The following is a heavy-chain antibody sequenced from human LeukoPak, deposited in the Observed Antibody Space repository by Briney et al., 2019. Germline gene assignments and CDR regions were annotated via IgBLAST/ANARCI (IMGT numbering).Heavy chain of an antibody. CDR3: ARGRRDGYNFWYY. D-gene: IGHD5-24*01. J-gene: IGHJ4*02. CDR2: INPNSGGT. V-gene: IGHV1-2*02. Sequence: AAVKVSCKASGYTFTGYYMHWVRQAPGQGLEWMGWINPNSGGTNYAQKFQGRVTMTRDTSISTAYMELSRLRSDDTAVYYCARGRRDGYNFWYYWGQGTLVTVSS. CDR1: GYTFTGYY.